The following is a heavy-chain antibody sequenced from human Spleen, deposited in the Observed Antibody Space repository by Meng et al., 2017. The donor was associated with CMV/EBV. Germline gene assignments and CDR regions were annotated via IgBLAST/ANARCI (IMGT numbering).Heavy chain of an antibody. CDR1: GFSFSTHA. D-gene: IGHD3-3*01. V-gene: IGHV3-30*01. J-gene: IGHJ5*01. CDR2: ISKDGSNK. Sequence: GGSVRLSCAASGFSFSTHAMHWVRQTPGKGLEWVAVISKDGSNKYYADSVKGRFPISRDNSQNTLYLQINSPRVEDPGVYYCARDPRTTIFGVVIDYWFDSWGQGRLVTVPS. CDR3: ARDPRTTIFGVVIDYWFDS.